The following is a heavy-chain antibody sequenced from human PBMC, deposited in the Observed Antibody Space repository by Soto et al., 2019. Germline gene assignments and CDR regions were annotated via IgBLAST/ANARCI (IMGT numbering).Heavy chain of an antibody. CDR1: GYSFTSYW. V-gene: IGHV5-51*01. Sequence: PGESLKISCRGSGYSFTSYWIGWVRQMPGKGLEWMGIIYPGDSDTRYSPSFQGQVTFSADRSSSTAYLQWSSLKASDTAMYYCARHDVLAGQQWVFDYWGQGTLVTVSS. CDR3: ARHDVLAGQQWVFDY. CDR2: IYPGDSDT. J-gene: IGHJ4*02. D-gene: IGHD6-19*01.